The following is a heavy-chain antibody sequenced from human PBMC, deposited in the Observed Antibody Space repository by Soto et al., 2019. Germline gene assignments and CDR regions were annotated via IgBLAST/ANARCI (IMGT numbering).Heavy chain of an antibody. CDR2: INPNSGGT. CDR3: ARDLRTSTKGSKNWNYGY. CDR1: GYTFTGYY. Sequence: ASVKVSCKASGYTFTGYYMHWVRQAPGQGLEWMGWINPNSGGTNYAQKFQGRVTMTRDTSISTAYMELSRLRSDDTAVYYCARDLRTSTKGSKNWNYGYWGQGTLVTVSS. J-gene: IGHJ4*02. D-gene: IGHD1-7*01. V-gene: IGHV1-2*02.